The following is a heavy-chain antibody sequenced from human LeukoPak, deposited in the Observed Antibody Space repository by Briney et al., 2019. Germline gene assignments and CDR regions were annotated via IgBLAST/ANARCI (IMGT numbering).Heavy chain of an antibody. J-gene: IGHJ5*02. V-gene: IGHV4-59*08. D-gene: IGHD2-2*03. CDR2: ITYSGST. CDR1: GGSISSYY. CDR3: ARHRGYCSSTSCSYNWFDP. Sequence: SETLSLTCTVSGGSISSYYWTWIRQPRGKGLEWIGYITYSGSTKYNPSLKSRVTMSVDTSKNRFSLKLSSVTAADTAVYYCARHRGYCSSTSCSYNWFDPWGQGTLVTVSS.